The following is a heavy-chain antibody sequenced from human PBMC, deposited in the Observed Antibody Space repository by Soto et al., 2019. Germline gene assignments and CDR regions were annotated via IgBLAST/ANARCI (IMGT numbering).Heavy chain of an antibody. D-gene: IGHD3-10*01. CDR3: AKVGDGFNWSFDL. CDR2: ISSDGSNK. CDR1: GCTFSSFA. V-gene: IGHV3-30*18. Sequence: PGGYLRLSCAASGCTFSSFAMHWVRQAPGKGLEWVAFISSDGSNKYYADSVKGRVTISRDNSKNALFLQMDSLRPEDTAVYFCAKVGDGFNWSFDLWGRGTLVTAPQ. J-gene: IGHJ2*01.